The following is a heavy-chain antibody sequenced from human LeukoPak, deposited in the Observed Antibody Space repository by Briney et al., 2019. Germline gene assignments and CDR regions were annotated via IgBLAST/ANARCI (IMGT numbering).Heavy chain of an antibody. CDR3: VRGGRGSGSNWFDP. D-gene: IGHD1-26*01. CDR2: IKQDGSEK. CDR1: GFTFRSYW. Sequence: PGGSLRLSCAASGFTFRSYWMSWVRQAPGKGLEWVANIKQDGSEKYYVDSVRGRFTISRDNAENSLYLQMNSLTVEDTAIYHCVRGGRGSGSNWFDPWGQGTLVTVSS. V-gene: IGHV3-7*01. J-gene: IGHJ5*02.